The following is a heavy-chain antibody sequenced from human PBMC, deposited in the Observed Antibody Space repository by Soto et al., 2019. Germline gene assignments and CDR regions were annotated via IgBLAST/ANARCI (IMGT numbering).Heavy chain of an antibody. CDR2: IYPGDSDT. J-gene: IGHJ4*02. CDR1: YW. Sequence: YWSWIRQPPGKGLEWMGIIYPGDSDTRYSPSFQGQVTISADKSISTAYLQWSSLKASDTAMYYCARHEVTMIPDYWGQGTLVTVSS. CDR3: ARHEVTMIPDY. V-gene: IGHV5-51*01. D-gene: IGHD3-22*01.